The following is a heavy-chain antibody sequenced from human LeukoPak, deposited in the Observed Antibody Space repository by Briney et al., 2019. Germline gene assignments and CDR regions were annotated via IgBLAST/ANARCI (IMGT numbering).Heavy chain of an antibody. Sequence: GGSLRLSCAASGFTFSTYGMTWVRQAPGKGLEWVSDIGISSDSTYYADSVKGRFTISRDNSKNTLYLQMNSLRAEDTAVYYCARGGKGDISTGHFDYWGQGTLVTVSS. J-gene: IGHJ4*02. CDR2: IGISSDST. CDR3: ARGGKGDISTGHFDY. CDR1: GFTFSTYG. D-gene: IGHD3-9*01. V-gene: IGHV3-23*01.